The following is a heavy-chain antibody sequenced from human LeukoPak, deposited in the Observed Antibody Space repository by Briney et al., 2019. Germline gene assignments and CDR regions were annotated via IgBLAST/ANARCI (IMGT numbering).Heavy chain of an antibody. J-gene: IGHJ6*02. V-gene: IGHV1-69*04. Sequence: GASVKVSCKASGYTFTSYGISWVRQAPGQGLEWMGRIIPMLEIANYAQKFQGRVTITADKSTSTAYMELSSLRSEDTAVYYCARTPQTRVVLTAIMYYYGMDVWGQGTTVTVSS. CDR2: IIPMLEIA. CDR1: GYTFTSYG. D-gene: IGHD2-21*02. CDR3: ARTPQTRVVLTAIMYYYGMDV.